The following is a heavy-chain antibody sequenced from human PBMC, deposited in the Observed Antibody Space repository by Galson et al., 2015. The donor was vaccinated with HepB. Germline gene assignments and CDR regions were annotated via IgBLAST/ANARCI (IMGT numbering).Heavy chain of an antibody. J-gene: IGHJ4*02. V-gene: IGHV3-53*01. Sequence: SLRLSCAASGFTVSSNYMTWVRQAPGKGLEWASVIYTGGSTDYADSVRGRFTISRDNSKNTLYLQMNSLRAEDTAVYYCAKGYSRSWYSGLGYWGQGTLVTVSP. CDR1: GFTVSSNY. D-gene: IGHD6-13*01. CDR3: AKGYSRSWYSGLGY. CDR2: IYTGGST.